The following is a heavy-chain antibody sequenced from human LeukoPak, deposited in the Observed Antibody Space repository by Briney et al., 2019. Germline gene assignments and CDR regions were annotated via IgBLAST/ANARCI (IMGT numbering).Heavy chain of an antibody. CDR3: ARHRDFWSGSTVGFDP. CDR2: IYDSGST. V-gene: IGHV4-59*01. CDR1: GGSISSYY. Sequence: PSETLSLTCTVPGGSISSYYWSWIRQPPGKGLEWIGYIYDSGSTNYNPSLKSRVTISVDTSKNQFSLKLSSVTAADTAVYCCARHRDFWSGSTVGFDPWGQGTLVTVSS. J-gene: IGHJ5*02. D-gene: IGHD3-3*01.